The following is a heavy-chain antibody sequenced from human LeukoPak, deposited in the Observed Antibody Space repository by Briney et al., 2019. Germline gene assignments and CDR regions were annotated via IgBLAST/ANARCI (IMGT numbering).Heavy chain of an antibody. Sequence: PGGSLRLSCAASGFTFSSYGMHWVRQAPGKGLEWVAFIRYDGSNKYYADSVKGRFTISRDNSKNTLYLQMNSLRAEDTAVYYCAKDRKKGIAARTPFDYWGQGTLVTVSS. J-gene: IGHJ4*02. V-gene: IGHV3-30*02. CDR3: AKDRKKGIAARTPFDY. CDR1: GFTFSSYG. CDR2: IRYDGSNK. D-gene: IGHD6-6*01.